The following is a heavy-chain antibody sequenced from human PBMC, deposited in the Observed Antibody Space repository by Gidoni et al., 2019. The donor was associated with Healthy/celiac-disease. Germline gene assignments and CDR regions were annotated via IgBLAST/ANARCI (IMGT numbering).Heavy chain of an antibody. V-gene: IGHV1-69*01. J-gene: IGHJ6*02. CDR2: IIPIFGTA. CDR3: AIFGRYSGSYSGMDV. CDR1: GGTSTSYA. Sequence: QVQLVQSGAEPKKPASPAKVCCKTSGGTSTSYAISWVRQAPGQGLEWMGGIIPIFGTANYAQKFQGRVTITADESTSTAYMGLSSLRSEDTAVYYCAIFGRYSGSYSGMDVWGQGTTVTVSS. D-gene: IGHD1-26*01.